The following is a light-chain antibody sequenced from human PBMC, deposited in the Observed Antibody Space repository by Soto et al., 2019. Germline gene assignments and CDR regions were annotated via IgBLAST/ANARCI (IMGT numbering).Light chain of an antibody. J-gene: IGLJ2*01. CDR3: QSYDSSLSGSRV. V-gene: IGLV1-51*01. CDR2: DND. Sequence: QSVLTQPPSVSAAPGQKVTISCSGSSSNIGNNYVFWYQQLPGTAPKLLIYDNDKRPSGIPDRFSGSKSGTSASLAITGLQAEDEADYYCQSYDSSLSGSRVFGGGTKLTVL. CDR1: SSNIGNNY.